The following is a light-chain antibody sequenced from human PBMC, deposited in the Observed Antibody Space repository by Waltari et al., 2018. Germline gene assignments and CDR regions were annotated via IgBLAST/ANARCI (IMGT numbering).Light chain of an antibody. CDR2: EVS. CDR3: CAFAGRGFYV. CDR1: SANVWSYPL. V-gene: IGLV2-23*02. Sequence: SALTQPASVSGSPGQSITISCTETSANVWSYPLLSWYQRHPGGAPKLLIYEVSERPSGVCIRFSGSKSGKTASLTISGLQPEDEAYYYCCAFAGRGFYVFGTGTQVTVL. J-gene: IGLJ1*01.